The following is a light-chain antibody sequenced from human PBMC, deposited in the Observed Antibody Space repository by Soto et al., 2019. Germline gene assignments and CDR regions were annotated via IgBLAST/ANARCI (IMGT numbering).Light chain of an antibody. V-gene: IGKV1-5*01. CDR3: QQYNSFWT. J-gene: IGKJ1*01. CDR1: QSISTW. Sequence: DIQMTQSPSTLSASVEDRVTITCRASQSISTWLAWYQQKPGKAPKLLIYDAFYLERGVPSRFSGSGSGTEFTLTISSLQPDDLATYYCQQYNSFWTFGQGDQGGYQ. CDR2: DAF.